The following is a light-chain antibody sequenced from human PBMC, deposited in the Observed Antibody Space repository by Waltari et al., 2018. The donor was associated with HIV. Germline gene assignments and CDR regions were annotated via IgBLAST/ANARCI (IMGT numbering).Light chain of an antibody. J-gene: IGKJ2*02. CDR1: QDIGSD. Sequence: AIQMTQSSTLLPASVGDRAIISCRASQDIGSDLNWYQQKPGKAPELLIYTASILQSGVPSRFSGSGSGTDFTLTINSLQPEDFATYYCLQSYSFPCTFGQGTQLDIK. CDR2: TAS. V-gene: IGKV1-6*01. CDR3: LQSYSFPCT.